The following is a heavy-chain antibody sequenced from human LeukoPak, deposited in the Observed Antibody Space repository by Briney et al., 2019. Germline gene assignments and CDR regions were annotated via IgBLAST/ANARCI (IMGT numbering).Heavy chain of an antibody. D-gene: IGHD3-16*02. Sequence: PGGSLRLSCAASGFTVSSNDMSWVRQAPGKGLECISVIYSGGSTDYADSVKGRFTISRDNAKNSLYLQMNSLRAEDTAVYYCARTDMITFGGVIVESPYYYYYMDVWGRGTTVTVSS. CDR1: GFTVSSND. J-gene: IGHJ6*03. CDR2: IYSGGST. CDR3: ARTDMITFGGVIVESPYYYYYMDV. V-gene: IGHV3-53*01.